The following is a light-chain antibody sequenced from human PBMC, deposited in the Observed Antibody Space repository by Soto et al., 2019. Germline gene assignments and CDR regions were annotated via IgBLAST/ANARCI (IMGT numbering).Light chain of an antibody. V-gene: IGLV2-8*01. CDR2: EVS. Sequence: QSVLAQPPSASGSPGQSVTISCTGTSSEIGGYNYVSWYQQHPGKAPKLIIYEVSKRPSGVPDRFTGSKSGNTASLTVSGLQGEDEAVYYSDCYAGYTHVFGTGTKVTVL. J-gene: IGLJ1*01. CDR1: SSEIGGYNY. CDR3: DCYAGYTHV.